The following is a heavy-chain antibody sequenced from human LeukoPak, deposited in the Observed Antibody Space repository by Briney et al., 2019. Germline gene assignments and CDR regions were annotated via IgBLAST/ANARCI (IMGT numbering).Heavy chain of an antibody. CDR2: IRQDGGEK. D-gene: IGHD6-13*01. CDR3: ARDGTAAGLYFDL. J-gene: IGHJ4*01. Sequence: RGSLRLSCAVSGFSFTDYWMNWVRQAPGEGLEWVASIRQDGGEKSYVDSVKGRFTISRDNTKSSLYLQINSLRAEDTAVYYCARDGTAAGLYFDLWGQGTLVTVSS. V-gene: IGHV3-7*01. CDR1: GFSFTDYW.